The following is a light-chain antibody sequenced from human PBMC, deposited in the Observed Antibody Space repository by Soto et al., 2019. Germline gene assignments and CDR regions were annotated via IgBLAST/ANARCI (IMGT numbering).Light chain of an antibody. J-gene: IGKJ2*01. CDR3: QQTYSLPYT. CDR1: QSIGGS. Sequence: DIQLTQSPSSLSASVGDRVTITCRASQSIGGSLNWYQHRPWEAPKLLIFAASSLQGGVPPRFSGSGSGTDFTLTISRLQPEDFATYFCQQTYSLPYTFGQGTQVEIK. V-gene: IGKV1-39*01. CDR2: AAS.